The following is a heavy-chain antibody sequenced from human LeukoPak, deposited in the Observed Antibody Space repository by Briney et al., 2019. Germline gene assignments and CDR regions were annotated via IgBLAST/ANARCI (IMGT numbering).Heavy chain of an antibody. Sequence: GESLKISFQGSGYKFTSYWIGWVRQMPGKGLEWMGIIYPGDSDIRYSPPFQGQVTISADKSMSTAYLQWRSLKASDTAMYYCARTNCGGDCYSAIDYWGQGTLVTVSS. CDR1: GYKFTSYW. V-gene: IGHV5-51*01. D-gene: IGHD2-21*02. J-gene: IGHJ4*02. CDR2: IYPGDSDI. CDR3: ARTNCGGDCYSAIDY.